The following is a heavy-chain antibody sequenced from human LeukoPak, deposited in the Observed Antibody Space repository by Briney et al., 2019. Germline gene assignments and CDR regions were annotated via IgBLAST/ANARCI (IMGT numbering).Heavy chain of an antibody. CDR1: GGFISSGSYY. D-gene: IGHD3-3*01. CDR2: IYTSGST. J-gene: IGHJ3*02. Sequence: SETLSLTCTVSGGFISSGSYYWSWIRQPAGKGLEWIGRIYTSGSTNYNPSLKSRVTISVDTSKNQFSLKLSSVTAADTAVYYCATHTARHGPAGAGGVLRFLEWLNDAFDIWGQGTMVTVSS. V-gene: IGHV4-61*02. CDR3: ATHTARHGPAGAGGVLRFLEWLNDAFDI.